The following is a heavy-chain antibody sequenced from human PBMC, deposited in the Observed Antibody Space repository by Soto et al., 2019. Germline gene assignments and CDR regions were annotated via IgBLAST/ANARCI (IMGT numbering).Heavy chain of an antibody. Sequence: QVQLMQSGAEVTKPGSSVKVSCKASGGPFNTFGISWVRQAPGQGLEWMGGIIPKYGTTNYARRFQGRVTITADESTTTAYLELSSLRHDDTAIYYCARTRQRRPVFYVDYWRQGTPISVTS. V-gene: IGHV1-69*01. CDR1: GGPFNTFG. J-gene: IGHJ4*02. CDR2: IIPKYGTT. D-gene: IGHD2-2*01. CDR3: ARTRQRRPVFYVDY.